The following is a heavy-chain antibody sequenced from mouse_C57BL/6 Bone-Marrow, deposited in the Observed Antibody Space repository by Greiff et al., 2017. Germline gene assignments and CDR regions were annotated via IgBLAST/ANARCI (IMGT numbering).Heavy chain of an antibody. CDR3: AREGSSPWFAY. CDR1: GYTFTSYW. Sequence: QVQLQQPGAELVMPGASVKLSCTASGYTFTSYWMHWVRQRPGQGLEWIGEIDPSDSYTNYNQKFKGKSTFTVDKSSSTAYIQLSSLTSEDSAVYYCAREGSSPWFAYWGQGTLVTVSA. V-gene: IGHV1-69*01. J-gene: IGHJ3*01. CDR2: IDPSDSYT. D-gene: IGHD1-1*01.